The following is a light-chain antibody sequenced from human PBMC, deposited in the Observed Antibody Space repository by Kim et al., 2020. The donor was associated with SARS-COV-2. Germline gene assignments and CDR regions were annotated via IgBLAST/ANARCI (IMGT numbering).Light chain of an antibody. CDR2: GAS. CDR3: QKYGTPPWT. J-gene: IGKJ1*01. CDR1: QSVSGDY. Sequence: DIVLTQSPGTLSLSPGEGATLSCRASQSVSGDYLGWYQQRPGQAPRLLVYGASTRATGIPDRFSGSGSGTDFTLTISRLEPEDFAVYFCQKYGTPPWTFGQGTKVEIK. V-gene: IGKV3-20*01.